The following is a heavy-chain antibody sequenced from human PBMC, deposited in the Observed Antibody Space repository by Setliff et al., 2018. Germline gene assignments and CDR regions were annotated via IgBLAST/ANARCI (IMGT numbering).Heavy chain of an antibody. Sequence: ASVKVSCKASGYAFGSSGISWVRQAPGQGLEWMGWISAYNGYIVYAQKFQGRVTMTTGTSTTTAYMEVRSLRSDDTAVYYCAREGVDIRSSTDYRYYMDVWGKGTTVTVSS. CDR3: AREGVDIRSSTDYRYYMDV. CDR1: GYAFGSSG. J-gene: IGHJ6*03. V-gene: IGHV1-18*01. D-gene: IGHD5-12*01. CDR2: ISAYNGYI.